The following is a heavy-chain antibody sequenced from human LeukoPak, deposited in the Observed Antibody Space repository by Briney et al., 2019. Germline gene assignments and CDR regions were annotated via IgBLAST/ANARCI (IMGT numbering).Heavy chain of an antibody. Sequence: ASVKVSCKASGYTFTSYDINWARQATGQGLEWMGWMNPNSGNTGYAQKFQGRVTTTRNTSISTAYMELSSLRSEDTAVYYCATAVVVAATRVGYWGQGTLVTVSS. V-gene: IGHV1-8*01. CDR1: GYTFTSYD. CDR3: ATAVVVAATRVGY. CDR2: MNPNSGNT. D-gene: IGHD2-15*01. J-gene: IGHJ4*02.